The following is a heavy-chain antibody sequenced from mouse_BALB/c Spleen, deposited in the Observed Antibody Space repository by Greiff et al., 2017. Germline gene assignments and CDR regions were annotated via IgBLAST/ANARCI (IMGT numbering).Heavy chain of an antibody. Sequence: EVKVEESGGGLVKPGGSLKLSCAASGSTFSDYYMYWVRQTPDKRLAWVATISDGGSYTYYPDSVKGRFTISRDNAKNNLYLQMSSLKSEDTAMFYCARYYQGILDYWGQGSTLTGS. CDR2: ISDGGSYT. J-gene: IGHJ2*01. CDR3: ARYYQGILDY. V-gene: IGHV5-4*02. D-gene: IGHD1-1*01. CDR1: GSTFSDYY.